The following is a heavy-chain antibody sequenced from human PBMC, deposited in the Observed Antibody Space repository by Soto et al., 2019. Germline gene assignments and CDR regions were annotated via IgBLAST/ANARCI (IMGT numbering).Heavy chain of an antibody. J-gene: IGHJ4*02. CDR2: IYYSGST. Sequence: PSETLSLTCTVSGGSISSSSYYWGWIRQPPGKGLEWIGSIYYSGSTYYNPSLKSRVTISVDTSKNQFSLKLSSVTAADTAVYYCARQGYSYGHYFDYWGQGTLVTVS. CDR3: ARQGYSYGHYFDY. D-gene: IGHD5-18*01. V-gene: IGHV4-39*01. CDR1: GGSISSSSYY.